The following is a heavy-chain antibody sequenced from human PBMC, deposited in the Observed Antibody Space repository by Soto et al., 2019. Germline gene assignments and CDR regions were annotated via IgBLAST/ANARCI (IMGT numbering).Heavy chain of an antibody. Sequence: ASVKVSCKASGGTFSSYAISWVRQAPGQGLEWMGGIIPIFGTANYAQKFQGRVTITADESTSTAYMELSSLRSEDTAVYYCARLGMDTAMVTPYNWFDPWGQGTLVTVSS. CDR1: GGTFSSYA. CDR2: IIPIFGTA. CDR3: ARLGMDTAMVTPYNWFDP. D-gene: IGHD5-18*01. J-gene: IGHJ5*02. V-gene: IGHV1-69*13.